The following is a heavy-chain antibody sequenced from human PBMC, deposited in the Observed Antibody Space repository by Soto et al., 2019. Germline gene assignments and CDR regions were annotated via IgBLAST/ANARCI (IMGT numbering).Heavy chain of an antibody. Sequence: QVQLVQSGAEVTKPGASVNVSCKASGYLFTTYGVGWVRQAPGQGLEWIGWISPYNGNTKFAQNFRGRATMATDTSTATAYMELRNLRSDDTAIYYCARSPTTQRVDSWGQGTRVTVSS. J-gene: IGHJ4*02. D-gene: IGHD1-1*01. CDR3: ARSPTTQRVDS. CDR2: ISPYNGNT. V-gene: IGHV1-18*01. CDR1: GYLFTTYG.